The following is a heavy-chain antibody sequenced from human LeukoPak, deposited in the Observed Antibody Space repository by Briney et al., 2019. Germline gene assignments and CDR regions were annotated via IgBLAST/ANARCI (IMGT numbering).Heavy chain of an antibody. J-gene: IGHJ4*02. V-gene: IGHV4-4*07. CDR1: GGSISSYY. CDR3: ARDQGYCSSTSCYYYFDY. D-gene: IGHD2-2*01. CDR2: IYTSGST. Sequence: SETLSLTCTVSGGSISSYYWSWIRQAAGKGLEWIGRIYTSGSTNYNPSLKSRVTMSVDTSKNQFSLKLSSVTAADTAVYYCARDQGYCSSTSCYYYFDYWGQGTLVTVSS.